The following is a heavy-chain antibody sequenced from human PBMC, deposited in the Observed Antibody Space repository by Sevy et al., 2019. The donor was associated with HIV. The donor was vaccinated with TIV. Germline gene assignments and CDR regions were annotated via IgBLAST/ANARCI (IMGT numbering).Heavy chain of an antibody. V-gene: IGHV3-33*01. Sequence: GGSLRLSCAASGFTFSIYGMHWVRQAPGKGLEWVALIWYDGNYKYYADSVKGRFTISRDNSRSTLYLEMNRLEAEDTAVYYCAAGAPVDPAIVGNFDHWGQGALVTVSS. D-gene: IGHD5-18*01. CDR1: GFTFSIYG. CDR2: IWYDGNYK. CDR3: AAGAPVDPAIVGNFDH. J-gene: IGHJ4*02.